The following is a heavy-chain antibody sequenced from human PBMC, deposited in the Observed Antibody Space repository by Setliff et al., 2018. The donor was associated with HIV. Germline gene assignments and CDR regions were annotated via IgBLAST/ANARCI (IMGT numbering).Heavy chain of an antibody. D-gene: IGHD2-15*01. Sequence: SETLSLTCTVSGDSISSYYWNWIRQPPGKALEWIGYIYHGSTHYNPSFEGRVTISVDTSKNQFSLKLRSVTAADTAMYYCARRRCSAASCPDNSWNWLDPWGQGTLVTVSS. CDR3: ARRRCSAASCPDNSWNWLDP. V-gene: IGHV4-59*08. CDR1: GDSISSYY. CDR2: IYHGST. J-gene: IGHJ5*02.